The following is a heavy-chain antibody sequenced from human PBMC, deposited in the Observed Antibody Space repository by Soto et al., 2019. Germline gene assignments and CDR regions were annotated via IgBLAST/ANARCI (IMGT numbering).Heavy chain of an antibody. V-gene: IGHV1-69*13. CDR2: IIPIFGTP. J-gene: IGHJ6*02. Sequence: SVKVSCKASGGTFTNYAFSWVRQAPGQGPEWMGGIIPIFGTPDYAQKFQGRVIITADESTRTVSMALNSLRSDDTAVYYCARERSVGYCITTTCPKPFYYSALDVWGQGTTVTVSS. D-gene: IGHD2-2*01. CDR1: GGTFTNYA. CDR3: ARERSVGYCITTTCPKPFYYSALDV.